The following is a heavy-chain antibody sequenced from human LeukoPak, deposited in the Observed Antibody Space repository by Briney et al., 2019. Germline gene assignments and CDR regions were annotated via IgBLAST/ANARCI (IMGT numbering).Heavy chain of an antibody. V-gene: IGHV3-23*01. CDR3: AKESYRSGSYFVDY. Sequence: GGSLRLSCAASGFTFSSYAMTWVRQAPGKGLEWVSSISGSGGSTYYADSVKGRFTISRDNSKNTLYLQMNSLRAEDTAVYYCAKESYRSGSYFVDYWGQGTLVTVSS. CDR1: GFTFSSYA. J-gene: IGHJ4*02. CDR2: ISGSGGST. D-gene: IGHD3-10*01.